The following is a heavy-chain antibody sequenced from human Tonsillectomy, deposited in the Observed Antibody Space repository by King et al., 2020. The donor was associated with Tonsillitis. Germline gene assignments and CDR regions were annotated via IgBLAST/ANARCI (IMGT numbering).Heavy chain of an antibody. CDR2: ISASSGST. CDR3: AKDHEEVPSTMAGN. V-gene: IGHV3-23*04. J-gene: IGHJ4*02. D-gene: IGHD3-10*01. CDR1: GFTFSSYA. Sequence: VQLVESGGGLVQPGGSLRLSCTASGFTFSSYAMTWVRQAPGKGLEWVSAISASSGSTYYADSVKGRFTISRDNSKSTLFLQMDTLRAEDTAIYYCAKDHEEVPSTMAGNWGQGTLVTVSS.